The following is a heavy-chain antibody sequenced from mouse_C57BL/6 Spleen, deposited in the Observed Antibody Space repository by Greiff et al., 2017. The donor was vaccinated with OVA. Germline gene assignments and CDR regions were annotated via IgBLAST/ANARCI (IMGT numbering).Heavy chain of an antibody. CDR2: ISDGGSYT. CDR1: GFTFSSYA. J-gene: IGHJ4*01. V-gene: IGHV5-4*01. D-gene: IGHD1-1*01. CDR3: ARGYYGSEGAMDY. Sequence: EVQVVESGGGLVKPGGSLKLSCAASGFTFSSYAMSWVRQTPEKRLEWVATISDGGSYTYYPDNVKGRFTISRDNAKNNLYLQMSHLKSEDTAMYYCARGYYGSEGAMDYWGQGTSVTVSS.